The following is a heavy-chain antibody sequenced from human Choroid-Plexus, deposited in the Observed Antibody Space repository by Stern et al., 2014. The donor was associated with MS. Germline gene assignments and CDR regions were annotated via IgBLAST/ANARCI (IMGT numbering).Heavy chain of an antibody. CDR2: ISYDVSK. Sequence: VQLVESGGGVVQPGRPLRISCAASGFSFSSFGMHWVRQAPGKGLEWVALISYDVSKDYADSVKGRVAISIDNSKNTLYLQMNSLRAEDTAVYYCAKDRQYLTFFFDFWGQGSLVTVSS. J-gene: IGHJ4*02. D-gene: IGHD2/OR15-2a*01. V-gene: IGHV3-30*18. CDR3: AKDRQYLTFFFDF. CDR1: GFSFSSFG.